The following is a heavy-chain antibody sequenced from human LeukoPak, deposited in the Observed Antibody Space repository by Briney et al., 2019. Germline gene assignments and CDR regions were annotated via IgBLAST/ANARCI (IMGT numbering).Heavy chain of an antibody. D-gene: IGHD6-19*01. CDR2: ISGDGSST. CDR3: ARRVRSTGWYIFDF. V-gene: IGHV3-74*01. J-gene: IGHJ4*02. Sequence: GGSLRLSCAAPGFTFSNHWMHGVRQAPGKGLVWFSRISGDGSSTSYADCVKGRFTISRDNAKNTLYLQMNSLRAEDTAVYYCARRVRSTGWYIFDFWGQGTLVTVSS. CDR1: GFTFSNHW.